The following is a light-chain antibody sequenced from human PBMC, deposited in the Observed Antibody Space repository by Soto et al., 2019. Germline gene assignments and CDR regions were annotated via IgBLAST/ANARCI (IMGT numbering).Light chain of an antibody. CDR3: GSWDSSLSAYV. CDR1: SSNIGGNS. Sequence: QSVLTQPPSVTAAPAQKVTISCSGSSSNIGGNSVSWYQQLPGTAPKLLIYDDNKRPSGIPDRFSGSKSGTSATLGITGFQTGDEADYYCGSWDSSLSAYVFGTGTKATVL. J-gene: IGLJ1*01. V-gene: IGLV1-51*01. CDR2: DDN.